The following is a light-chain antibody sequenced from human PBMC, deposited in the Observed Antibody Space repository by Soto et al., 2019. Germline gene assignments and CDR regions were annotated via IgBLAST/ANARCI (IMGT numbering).Light chain of an antibody. CDR2: DAS. CDR1: QSISSW. CDR3: QQYNSYPWT. Sequence: DIQMTQSPSTLSASVGDRVTITCRASQSISSWLAWYQQKPGKAPKLLIYDASSLESGVPSRFSGSGSGTEFPLTISSLQPDDFAIYSLQQYNSYPWTFGQGTKVAIK. J-gene: IGKJ1*01. V-gene: IGKV1-5*01.